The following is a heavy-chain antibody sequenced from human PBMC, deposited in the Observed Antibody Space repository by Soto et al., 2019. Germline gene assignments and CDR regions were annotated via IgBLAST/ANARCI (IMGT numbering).Heavy chain of an antibody. V-gene: IGHV1-18*01. D-gene: IGHD5-18*01. Sequence: QVQLVQSGAEVKKPGASVKVSCKASGYTFTSYGISWVRQAPGQGLEWMGWISAYNGNTNYAQKLQGRVTMTTDTYTSTAYMELRSLRSDDTAVYYCARGYSYGYRYYYYGMDVWGQGTTVTVSS. J-gene: IGHJ6*02. CDR1: GYTFTSYG. CDR3: ARGYSYGYRYYYYGMDV. CDR2: ISAYNGNT.